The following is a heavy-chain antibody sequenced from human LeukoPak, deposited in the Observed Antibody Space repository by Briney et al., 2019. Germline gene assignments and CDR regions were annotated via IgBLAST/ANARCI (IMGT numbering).Heavy chain of an antibody. Sequence: GGSLRLSCAVSGLTFTDYAMHWVRQAPGKGLEWVSGISWNSGSIGYADSVKGRFTISRDNAKNSLYLQMNSLRAEDTALYYCAKGAAAAGFFDYWGQGTLVTVSS. CDR3: AKGAAAAGFFDY. CDR2: ISWNSGSI. CDR1: GLTFTDYA. V-gene: IGHV3-9*01. J-gene: IGHJ4*02. D-gene: IGHD6-13*01.